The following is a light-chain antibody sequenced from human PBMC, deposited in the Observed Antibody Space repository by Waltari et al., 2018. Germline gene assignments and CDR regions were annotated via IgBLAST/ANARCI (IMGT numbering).Light chain of an antibody. J-gene: IGLJ1*01. Sequence: QSALSQPASVSGSPGQSLTITCTGASTDLASYNLVAWYQHHPNRVPKLIIYEATKRPSGISHRFSGAKSGATASLRISGLQADDEADYYCCSYTGSSTSYGCGGGTKVTIL. V-gene: IGLV2-23*01. CDR3: CSYTGSSTSYG. CDR1: STDLASYNL. CDR2: EAT.